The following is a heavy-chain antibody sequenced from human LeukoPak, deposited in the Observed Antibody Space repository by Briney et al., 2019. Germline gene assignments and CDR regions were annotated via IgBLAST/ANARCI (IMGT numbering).Heavy chain of an antibody. V-gene: IGHV4-4*07. D-gene: IGHD6-13*01. CDR1: GGSISSYY. CDR2: IYTSGST. CDR3: ARESRYISSWYTDY. Sequence: PSETLSLTCTVSGGSISSYYWSWIRQPAGKGLEWIGRIYTSGSTNYNHSLKSRVTMSVDTSKNQFSLKLSSVTAADTAVYYCARESRYISSWYTDYWGQGTLVTVSS. J-gene: IGHJ4*02.